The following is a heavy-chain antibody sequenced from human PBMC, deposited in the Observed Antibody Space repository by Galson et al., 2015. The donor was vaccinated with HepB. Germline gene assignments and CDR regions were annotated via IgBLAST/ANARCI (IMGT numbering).Heavy chain of an antibody. D-gene: IGHD3-10*01. J-gene: IGHJ3*02. V-gene: IGHV5-10-1*01. CDR1: GYSFTSYW. CDR3: ARPSSYYGSGSYYTDAFDI. Sequence: QSGAEVKKPGESLKISCKGSGYSFTSYWISWVRQMPGKGLEWMGRIDPSDSYTNYSPSFQGHVTISADKSISTAYLQWSSLKASDTAMYYCARPSSYYGSGSYYTDAFDIWGQGTMVTVSS. CDR2: IDPSDSYT.